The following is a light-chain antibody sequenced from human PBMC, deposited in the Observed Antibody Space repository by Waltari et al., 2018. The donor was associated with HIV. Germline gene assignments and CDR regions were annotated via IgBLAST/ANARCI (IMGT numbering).Light chain of an antibody. CDR1: SSDIGAYNS. V-gene: IGLV2-14*01. CDR2: DVS. Sequence: SALTQPASVSGSPGQSITISCTGTSSDIGAYNSVSWYQQYPGKAPKLMIYDVSNRPSGVSTRCSGSKSGNTASLTISGLQAEDEADYYCSSYTVPGTLFGTGTRVTVL. CDR3: SSYTVPGTL. J-gene: IGLJ1*01.